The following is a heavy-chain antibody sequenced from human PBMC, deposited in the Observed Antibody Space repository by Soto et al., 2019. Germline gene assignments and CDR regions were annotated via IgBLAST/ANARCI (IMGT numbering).Heavy chain of an antibody. J-gene: IGHJ3*02. CDR3: ARGPPGEKTDAFDI. Sequence: SETLSLTCAVYGGSFSGYYWSWIRQPTGKGLEWIGEINHSGSTNYNPSLKSRVTISVDTSKNQFSLKLSSVTAADTAVYYCARGPPGEKTDAFDIWGQGTMVTVSS. V-gene: IGHV4-34*01. CDR2: INHSGST. CDR1: GGSFSGYY. D-gene: IGHD7-27*01.